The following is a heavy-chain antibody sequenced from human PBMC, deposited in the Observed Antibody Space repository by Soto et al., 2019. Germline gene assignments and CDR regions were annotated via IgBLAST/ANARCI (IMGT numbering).Heavy chain of an antibody. D-gene: IGHD1-20*01. CDR1: GYTFTSYG. V-gene: IGHV1-18*04. CDR2: ISAYNGNT. J-gene: IGHJ6*02. Sequence: ASVKVSCKASGYTFTSYGISWVRQAPGQGLEWMGWISAYNGNTNYAQKLQGRVTMTTDTSTSTAYMELRSLRSDDTAVYYCAREDCITGTSGTGDGMDVWGQGTTVTSP. CDR3: AREDCITGTSGTGDGMDV.